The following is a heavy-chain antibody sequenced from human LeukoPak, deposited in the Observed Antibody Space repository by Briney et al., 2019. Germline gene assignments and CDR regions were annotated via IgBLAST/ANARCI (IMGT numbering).Heavy chain of an antibody. D-gene: IGHD3-22*01. Sequence: PGGSLRLSCAASGFTFSVYNMNWVRQAPGKGLEWLSYISSTSSTIYYADSVKGRFTISRDNAKNSLYLQMNSLRAEDTAVYYCARDYYNTSGYYYGGYWGRGTLVTVSS. CDR3: ARDYYNTSGYYYGGY. CDR2: ISSTSSTI. V-gene: IGHV3-48*01. J-gene: IGHJ4*02. CDR1: GFTFSVYN.